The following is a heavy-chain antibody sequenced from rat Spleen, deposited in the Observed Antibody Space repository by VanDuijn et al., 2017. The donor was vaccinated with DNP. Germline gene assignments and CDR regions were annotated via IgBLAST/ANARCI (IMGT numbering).Heavy chain of an antibody. V-gene: IGHV5S23*01. D-gene: IGHD1-12*02. CDR1: GFTFSDYY. Sequence: EVQLVESGGGLVQPGRSLKLSCAVSGFTFSDYYMAWVRQAPTKGLEWVASISPSGGSTYYRDSVKGRFTISRDNAKSTLYLQMDSLRSEDTATYYCTVDRDGSYGVAYWGQGTLVTVSS. CDR3: TVDRDGSYGVAY. CDR2: ISPSGGST. J-gene: IGHJ3*01.